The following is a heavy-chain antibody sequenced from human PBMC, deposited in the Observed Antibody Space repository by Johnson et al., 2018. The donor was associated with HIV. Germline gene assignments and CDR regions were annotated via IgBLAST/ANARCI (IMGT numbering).Heavy chain of an antibody. CDR3: ARDREWLLYGAFDI. D-gene: IGHD3-3*01. V-gene: IGHV3-30*03. CDR2: ISYDGSNK. CDR1: GFTFSSYG. J-gene: IGHJ3*02. Sequence: QVQLVESGGGVVQPGRSLRLSCAASGFTFSSYGMHWVRQAPGKGLEWVAVISYDGSNKYYADSVKGRFTISRDNSKNTLYLQMNSLRAEDTAVYYCARDREWLLYGAFDIWGQGTKVTVSS.